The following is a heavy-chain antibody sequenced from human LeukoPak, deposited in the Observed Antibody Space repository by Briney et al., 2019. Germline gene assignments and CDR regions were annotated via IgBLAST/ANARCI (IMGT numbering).Heavy chain of an antibody. Sequence: SETLSLTCAVYGGSFSGYYWSWIRQPPGKGLEWIGEINHSGSTNYNPSLKSRVTISVDTSKNQFSLELSSVTAADTAVYYCARGGGIVVVAADYYFDYWGQGTLVTVSS. V-gene: IGHV4-34*01. CDR3: ARGGGIVVVAADYYFDY. D-gene: IGHD2-15*01. CDR1: GGSFSGYY. J-gene: IGHJ4*02. CDR2: INHSGST.